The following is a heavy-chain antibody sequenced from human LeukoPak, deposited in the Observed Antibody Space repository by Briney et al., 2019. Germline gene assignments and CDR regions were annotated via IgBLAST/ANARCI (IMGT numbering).Heavy chain of an antibody. CDR2: INHSGST. Sequence: PSETLSLTCAVYGGSFSGYYWSWLRQPPGKGLEWIGEINHSGSTNYNPSLKSRVTISVDTSKNQFSLKLSSVTAAGTAVYYCARDTAMAWGYYYYMDVWGKGTTVTVSS. D-gene: IGHD5-18*01. CDR1: GGSFSGYY. V-gene: IGHV4-34*01. J-gene: IGHJ6*03. CDR3: ARDTAMAWGYYYYMDV.